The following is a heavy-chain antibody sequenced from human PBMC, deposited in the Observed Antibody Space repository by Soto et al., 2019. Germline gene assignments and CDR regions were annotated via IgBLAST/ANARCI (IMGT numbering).Heavy chain of an antibody. J-gene: IGHJ6*02. D-gene: IGHD3-3*01. CDR1: GGSISTTGYY. V-gene: IGHV4-39*01. CDR3: ARLPFKDEFWNGYYITQTYYYTLDV. Sequence: PSETLSLTCTVSGGSISTTGYYWGWVRQPPGKGLEWIGSMYQSGSTYFNPSLKSRITTSVDTSKNQVSLSLSSVTAADTAVYYCARLPFKDEFWNGYYITQTYYYTLDVWGQGTKVTVYS. CDR2: MYQSGST.